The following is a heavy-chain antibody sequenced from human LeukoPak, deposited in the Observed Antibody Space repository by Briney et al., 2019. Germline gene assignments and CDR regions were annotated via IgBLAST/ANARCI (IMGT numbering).Heavy chain of an antibody. J-gene: IGHJ4*02. D-gene: IGHD6-13*01. CDR2: IYSGGST. V-gene: IGHV3-66*01. CDR3: AREPGIAAAGVDY. Sequence: GGSLRLSCAASGFTVSSNYMSWVRQAPGKGLEWVSVIYSGGSTYYADSVKGRFTISRDNSKNTLYLQMNSLRAEDTAVYYCAREPGIAAAGVDYWGQGTLVTVSS. CDR1: GFTVSSNY.